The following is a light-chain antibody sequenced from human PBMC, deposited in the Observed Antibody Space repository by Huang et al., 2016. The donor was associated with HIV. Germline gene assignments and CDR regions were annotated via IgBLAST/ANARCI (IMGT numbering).Light chain of an antibody. CDR1: RSINSH. CDR2: GAS. V-gene: IGKV1-39*01. J-gene: IGKJ5*01. CDR3: QQSYSSHT. Sequence: DIQMTQSPFSLSASVGDTVTITCRASRSINSHLNWYQQRPGRAPTLLIYGASNLQSGVPSRFRGSGSATDYTLRISSLQPEDFATYFCQQSYSSHTFGQGTRLEIK.